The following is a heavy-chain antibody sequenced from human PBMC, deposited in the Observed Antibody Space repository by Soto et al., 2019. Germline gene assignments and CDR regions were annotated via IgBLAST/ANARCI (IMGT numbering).Heavy chain of an antibody. CDR2: IWYDGSNK. V-gene: IGHV3-33*01. CDR1: GFTFSSYG. Sequence: GSLRLSCAASGFTFSSYGMHWVRQAPGKGLEWVAVIWYDGSNKYYADSVKGRFTISRDNSKNTLYLQMNSLRAEDTAVYYCARDRETYYYDSSPNWFDPWGQGTLVTVSS. CDR3: ARDRETYYYDSSPNWFDP. D-gene: IGHD3-22*01. J-gene: IGHJ5*02.